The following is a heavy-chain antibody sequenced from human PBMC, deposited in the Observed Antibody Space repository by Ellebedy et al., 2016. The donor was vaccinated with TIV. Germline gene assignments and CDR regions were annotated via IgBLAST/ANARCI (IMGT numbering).Heavy chain of an antibody. CDR2: IYQDGSEK. Sequence: GESLKISCAASGFSFRSYWMSWVRQAPGKGLEWVANIYQDGSEKYYVDSVEGRFTISRDNAKNSLYLQMNSLRAEDTAVYFCARRGSYGDYAVQINSWLDPWGQGTLVAVSP. D-gene: IGHD4-17*01. V-gene: IGHV3-7*01. CDR3: ARRGSYGDYAVQINSWLDP. J-gene: IGHJ5*02. CDR1: GFSFRSYW.